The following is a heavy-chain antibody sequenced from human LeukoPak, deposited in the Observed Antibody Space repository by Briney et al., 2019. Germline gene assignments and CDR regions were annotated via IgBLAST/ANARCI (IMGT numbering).Heavy chain of an antibody. V-gene: IGHV3-30*02. CDR2: IRYDGSNK. J-gene: IGHJ4*02. CDR1: GFTFSSYG. CDR3: AKDKGPSGTYYPYYFDC. D-gene: IGHD3-10*01. Sequence: GGSLTPSCAASGFTFSSYGMHWVRQAPGKGLEWVAFIRYDGSNKYYSDSMKGRFTISRDNSKNTLYLQMNSLRAEDTAVYYCAKDKGPSGTYYPYYFDCWGQGTLVTVSS.